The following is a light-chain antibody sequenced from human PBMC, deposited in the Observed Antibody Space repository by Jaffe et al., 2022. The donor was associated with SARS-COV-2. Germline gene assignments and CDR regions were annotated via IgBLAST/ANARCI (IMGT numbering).Light chain of an antibody. V-gene: IGLV2-14*03. CDR1: SSDIGGHNY. CDR3: SSYTSSITVV. CDR2: DVS. J-gene: IGLJ3*02. Sequence: QSALTQPASVSGSPGQSITISCTGTSSDIGGHNYISWYQHHPDKAPKLLIFDVSSRPSGVSDRFFGSKFGNTASLTISGLQAEDEADYYCSSYTSSITVVFGGGTKLTVL.